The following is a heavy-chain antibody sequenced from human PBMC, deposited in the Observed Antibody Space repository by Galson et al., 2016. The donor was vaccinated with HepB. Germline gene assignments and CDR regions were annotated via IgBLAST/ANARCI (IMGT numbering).Heavy chain of an antibody. CDR3: ARVYPGVTFDF. J-gene: IGHJ3*01. CDR1: GYTFSSYE. CDR2: ISAYNGNT. Sequence: SVKVSCKASGYTFSSYEISWVRQAPGQGLEWMGWISAYNGNTNYPQKLQSRVTMTTDASTSTAYMELRSLTSDDTAVYYCARVYPGVTFDFWGQGTMVTVSS. V-gene: IGHV1-18*01. D-gene: IGHD2-8*01.